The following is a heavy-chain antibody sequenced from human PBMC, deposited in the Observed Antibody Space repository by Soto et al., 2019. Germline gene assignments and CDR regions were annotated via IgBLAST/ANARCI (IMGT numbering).Heavy chain of an antibody. V-gene: IGHV3-23*01. D-gene: IGHD1-26*01. CDR1: GFTFNNFA. Sequence: PGGSVRLSCAASGFTFNNFAMSWVRQAPGKGPEWVSTISAGGDNSYYADSVEGRFTISRDNSKETVSLQMNRLGAEDTAIYYCAKDEMGATRYWSQGTLVTVSS. CDR3: AKDEMGATRY. J-gene: IGHJ4*02. CDR2: ISAGGDNS.